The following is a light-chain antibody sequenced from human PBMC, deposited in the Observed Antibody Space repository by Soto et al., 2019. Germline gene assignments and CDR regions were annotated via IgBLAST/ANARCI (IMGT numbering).Light chain of an antibody. CDR1: QCLLHSNGNSY. J-gene: IGKJ5*01. Sequence: EIVMTQSPLSLSVTPGDSASSSCRSSQCLLHSNGNSYFDWYLQKPGQSPQLLIYLGSNRASGVPDRSSGSGSGTDFTLKISRVEAEDVGVYYCMQALQTPLTFGQGTRLEIK. CDR3: MQALQTPLT. V-gene: IGKV2-28*01. CDR2: LGS.